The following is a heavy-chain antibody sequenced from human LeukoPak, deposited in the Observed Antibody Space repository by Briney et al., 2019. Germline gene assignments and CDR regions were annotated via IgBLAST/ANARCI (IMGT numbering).Heavy chain of an antibody. CDR3: ARASYFGGYYYQYYFDY. CDR2: INEDGRVT. D-gene: IGHD2-21*01. CDR1: GFTFSSYW. J-gene: IGHJ4*02. Sequence: TGGSLRLSCTASGFTFSSYWVHWVRQSQEKRLVWVSRINEDGRVTDYADSVKGRFTISRDNAKNSLYLQMNSLRAEDTAVYYCARASYFGGYYYQYYFDYWGQGTLVTVSS. V-gene: IGHV3-74*01.